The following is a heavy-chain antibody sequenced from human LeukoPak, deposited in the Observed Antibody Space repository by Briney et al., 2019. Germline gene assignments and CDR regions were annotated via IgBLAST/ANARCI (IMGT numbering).Heavy chain of an antibody. CDR3: AKRADGHNYVDY. Sequence: GGSLRLSCAASRFTFSSYAMNWVRQAPGKGLEWVSTIGGSGTNTYYADSVKGRFTISRDNSKNTLYLQMNSLGADDTAVYYCAKRADGHNYVDYWGQGTLVTVSS. CDR1: RFTFSSYA. J-gene: IGHJ4*02. D-gene: IGHD3-16*01. V-gene: IGHV3-23*01. CDR2: IGGSGTNT.